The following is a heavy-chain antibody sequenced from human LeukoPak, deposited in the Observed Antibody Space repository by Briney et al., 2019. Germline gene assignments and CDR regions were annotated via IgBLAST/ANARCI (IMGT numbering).Heavy chain of an antibody. J-gene: IGHJ5*02. CDR3: ARDGYFKDGKKSWFDP. Sequence: PGGSLRLSCAASGFTFSSYAMSWVRQAPGKGLEWVAVISYDGSNKYYADSVKGRFTISRDNSKNTLYLQMNSLRAEDTAVYYCARDGYFKDGKKSWFDPWGQGTLDTVSS. CDR2: ISYDGSNK. V-gene: IGHV3-30*04. CDR1: GFTFSSYA. D-gene: IGHD2/OR15-2a*01.